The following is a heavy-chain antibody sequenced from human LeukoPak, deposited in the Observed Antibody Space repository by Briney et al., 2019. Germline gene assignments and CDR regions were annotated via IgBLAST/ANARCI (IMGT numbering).Heavy chain of an antibody. J-gene: IGHJ4*02. D-gene: IGHD3-3*01. CDR2: INHSGST. CDR1: GGSFSGYY. CDR3: ARLSYDFWSGYPYYFDY. V-gene: IGHV4-34*01. Sequence: WETLSLTCAASGGSFSGYYWSWVRQPPGKGLEWVAEINHSGSTNYNPSLKGRFTISVDTSKNQFSLKLSSVTAADTAVYYCARLSYDFWSGYPYYFDYWGQGTLVTVAS.